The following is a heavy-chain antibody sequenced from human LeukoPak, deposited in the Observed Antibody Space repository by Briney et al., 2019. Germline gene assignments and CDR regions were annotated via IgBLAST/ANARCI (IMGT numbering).Heavy chain of an antibody. CDR1: GFTFSSYS. D-gene: IGHD3-22*01. Sequence: SGESLRLSCAASGFTFSSYSMNWVRQAPGKGLEWVSSISSSSSYIYYADSVKGRFTISRDNAKNSLYLQMNSLRAEDTAVYYCARLGYYYGSSGYLDAFDIWGQGTMVTVSS. V-gene: IGHV3-21*01. CDR2: ISSSSSYI. CDR3: ARLGYYYGSSGYLDAFDI. J-gene: IGHJ3*02.